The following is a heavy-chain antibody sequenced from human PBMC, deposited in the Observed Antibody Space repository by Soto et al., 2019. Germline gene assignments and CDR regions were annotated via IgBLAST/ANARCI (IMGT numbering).Heavy chain of an antibody. Sequence: QVQLQESGPGLLKPSETLSLTCTVSGGSIRSYCWTWIRQPQGEGLEWIGCICNSGSTNYNPSLKCLVTIAVDTQMNQFSLQLSSVTVADTAVYYCAGGGSIVVATRRLMDVWGKGTTVTVSS. V-gene: IGHV4-59*03. CDR3: AGGGSIVVATRRLMDV. CDR2: ICNSGST. J-gene: IGHJ6*03. CDR1: GGSIRSYC. D-gene: IGHD3-22*01.